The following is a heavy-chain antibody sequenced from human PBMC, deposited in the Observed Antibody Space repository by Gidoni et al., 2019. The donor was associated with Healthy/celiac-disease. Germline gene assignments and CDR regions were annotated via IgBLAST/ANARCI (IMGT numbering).Heavy chain of an antibody. CDR1: GFTFSSYG. CDR3: AKDHYGARGMYDAFDI. J-gene: IGHJ3*02. V-gene: IGHV3-30*18. CDR2: ISYDGSNK. D-gene: IGHD3-10*01. Sequence: QVQLVESGGGVVQPGRSLRLSCAASGFTFSSYGMHWVRQAPGKGLEWVAVISYDGSNKYYADSVKGRFTISRDNSKNTLYLQMNSLRAEDTAVYYCAKDHYGARGMYDAFDIWGQGTMVTVSS.